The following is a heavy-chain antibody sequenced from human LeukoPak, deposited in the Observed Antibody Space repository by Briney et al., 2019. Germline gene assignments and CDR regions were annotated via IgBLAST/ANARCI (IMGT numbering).Heavy chain of an antibody. J-gene: IGHJ4*02. D-gene: IGHD2-15*01. V-gene: IGHV1-18*01. CDR2: ISAYNGNT. CDR1: VYTFTSYS. Sequence: ASVKVSFKASVYTFTSYSISWVRQAPGQGLEWMGWISAYNGNTIYAQKVKGRVTMTTDTSTSPAYMELRSLKSDDTAVYYCARASYCSDGSCYSDYWGQGTLVTVSS. CDR3: ARASYCSDGSCYSDY.